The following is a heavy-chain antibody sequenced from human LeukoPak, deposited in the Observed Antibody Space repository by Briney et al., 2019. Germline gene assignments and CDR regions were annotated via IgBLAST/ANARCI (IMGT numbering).Heavy chain of an antibody. CDR1: GFKFSSNW. Sequence: GGSLRLSCAASGFKFSSNWMSWVRQAPGKGLEWVANIKQDGSEKYYVGSVKGRFTISRDNAKNSLYLQMNSLRAEDTAVYYCAREGPSVTPYYWGQGTLVTVSS. CDR2: IKQDGSEK. J-gene: IGHJ4*02. CDR3: AREGPSVTPYY. V-gene: IGHV3-7*01. D-gene: IGHD4-17*01.